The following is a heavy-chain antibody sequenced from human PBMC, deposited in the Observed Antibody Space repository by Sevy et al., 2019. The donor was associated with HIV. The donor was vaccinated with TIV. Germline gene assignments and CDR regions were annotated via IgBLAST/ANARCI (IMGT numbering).Heavy chain of an antibody. CDR2: ISGSGGST. CDR3: AKDVDTAMVPRPLGY. J-gene: IGHJ4*02. CDR1: GFSFDDYA. D-gene: IGHD5-18*01. Sequence: GGSLRLSCAASGFSFDDYAMHWVRQAPGKGLEWVSAISGSGGSTYYADSVKGRFTISRDNSKNTLYLQMNSLRAEDTAVYYCAKDVDTAMVPRPLGYWGQGTLVTVSS. V-gene: IGHV3-23*01.